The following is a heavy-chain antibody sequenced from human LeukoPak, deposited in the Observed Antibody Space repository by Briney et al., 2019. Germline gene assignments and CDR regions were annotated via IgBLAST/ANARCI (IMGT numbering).Heavy chain of an antibody. Sequence: SESLSLTRVVSGASISGNHWGWVRQPPGKGLEYIIFIYYNGNTNYNPSLKSRVTMSVDTSKNQFSLKLSSVTAADTAVYYCARLGDCGHDCYSHDYWGQGTLVTVSS. V-gene: IGHV4-59*08. CDR3: ARLGDCGHDCYSHDY. CDR2: IYYNGNT. D-gene: IGHD2-21*01. CDR1: GASISGNH. J-gene: IGHJ4*02.